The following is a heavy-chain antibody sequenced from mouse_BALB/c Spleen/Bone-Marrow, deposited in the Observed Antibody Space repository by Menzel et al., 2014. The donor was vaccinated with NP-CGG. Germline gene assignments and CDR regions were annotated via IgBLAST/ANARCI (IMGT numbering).Heavy chain of an antibody. CDR1: GFAFSSYD. CDR3: ARRRGYDYAFDY. CDR2: IRSGGTDT. Sequence: EVQRVESGGGLVKPGGSLKLSCAASGFAFSSYDMSWVPQTPEKRLDWVATIRSGGTDTYYSDSVKGRITISRDNARNTLYLQMSSLRSEDTALYYCARRRGYDYAFDYWGQGTTLTVSS. J-gene: IGHJ2*01. D-gene: IGHD2-4*01. V-gene: IGHV5-9*02.